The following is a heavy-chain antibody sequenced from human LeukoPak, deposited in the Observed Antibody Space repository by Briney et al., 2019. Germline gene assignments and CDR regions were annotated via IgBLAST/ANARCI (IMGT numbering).Heavy chain of an antibody. CDR1: GFTFDDYA. J-gene: IGHJ3*02. CDR2: ISWNSGSI. V-gene: IGHV3-9*03. Sequence: PGGSLRLSCAASGFTFDDYAMHWVRQAPGKGLEWVSGISWNSGSIGYADSVKGRFTISRDNAKNSLYLQMNSLRAEDMALYYCARYRLDAFDIWGQGTMVTVSS. D-gene: IGHD1-1*01. CDR3: ARYRLDAFDI.